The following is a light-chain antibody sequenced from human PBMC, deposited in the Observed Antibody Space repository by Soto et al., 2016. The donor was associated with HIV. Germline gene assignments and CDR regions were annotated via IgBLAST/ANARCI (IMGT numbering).Light chain of an antibody. V-gene: IGLV3-21*01. Sequence: SSVLTQPPSVSVAPGQTARITCEGDNIGSKSVHWYQQRPGQSPVLVIYEDKKRPSGIPERFSGSNSGNTATLTISGTQTMDEADYYCQAWDSGRVFGGGTKLTVL. CDR2: EDK. J-gene: IGLJ3*02. CDR1: NIGSKS. CDR3: QAWDSGRV.